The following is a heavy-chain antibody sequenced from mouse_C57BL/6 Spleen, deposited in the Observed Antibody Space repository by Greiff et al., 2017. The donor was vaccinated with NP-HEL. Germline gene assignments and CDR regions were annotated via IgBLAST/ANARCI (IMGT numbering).Heavy chain of an antibody. CDR3: ARWLITTGAY. CDR2: IDPSDSYT. V-gene: IGHV1-69*01. CDR1: GYTFTSYW. Sequence: QHPWPALFLPFSSFPLSCKASGYTFTSYWMHWVKQRPGQGLEWIGEIDPSDSYTNYNQKFKGKSTLTVDKSSSTAYMQLSSLTSEDSAVYYCARWLITTGAYWGQGTLVTVSA. D-gene: IGHD1-1*01. J-gene: IGHJ3*01.